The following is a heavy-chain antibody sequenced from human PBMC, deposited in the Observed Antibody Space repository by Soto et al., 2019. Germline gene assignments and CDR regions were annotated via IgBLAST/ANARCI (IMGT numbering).Heavy chain of an antibody. CDR1: GFTFSSYG. D-gene: IGHD3-22*01. J-gene: IGHJ4*02. Sequence: PGGSLRLSCAASGFTFSSYGMHWVRQAPGKGLEWVAVISYDGSNKYYADSVKGRFTISRDNSKNTLYLQMNSLRAEDTAVYYCAKAMQLHYYYDSSGYYPCWGQGTLVTVSS. CDR3: AKAMQLHYYYDSSGYYPC. CDR2: ISYDGSNK. V-gene: IGHV3-30*18.